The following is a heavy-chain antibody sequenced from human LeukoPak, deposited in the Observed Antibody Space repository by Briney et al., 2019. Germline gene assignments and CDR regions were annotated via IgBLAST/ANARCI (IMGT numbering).Heavy chain of an antibody. D-gene: IGHD3-3*01. CDR3: VKDRDFWSGMDV. CDR2: ISWQSRTK. J-gene: IGHJ6*02. Sequence: GGSLRLSCVGSDFFFEDYGMHWVRQVPGKGLEWVSGISWQSRTKKYADSVRGRFTISRDNAQKSLYLQMNSLELEDTAFYYCVKDRDFWSGMDVWGQGTMVIVS. V-gene: IGHV3-9*01. CDR1: DFFFEDYG.